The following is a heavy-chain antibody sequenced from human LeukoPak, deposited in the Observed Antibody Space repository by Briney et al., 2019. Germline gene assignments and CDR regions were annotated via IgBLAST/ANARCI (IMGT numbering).Heavy chain of an antibody. CDR3: ARDYYDSSGYYYIPFDY. Sequence: PGGSLRLSCVASGFTFSSNGMHWVRQVPGKGLEWVAFIRYDGSNKYYGDSVKGRFTISRDNSKNTLYLQMDSLKVEDTAVYYCARDYYDSSGYYYIPFDYWGQGTLVTVSS. CDR1: GFTFSSNG. V-gene: IGHV3-30*02. CDR2: IRYDGSNK. J-gene: IGHJ4*02. D-gene: IGHD3-22*01.